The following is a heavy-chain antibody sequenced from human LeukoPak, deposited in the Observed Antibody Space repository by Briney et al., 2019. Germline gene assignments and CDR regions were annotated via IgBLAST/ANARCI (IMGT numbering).Heavy chain of an antibody. CDR2: IYYSGST. CDR3: ARSPSRWRAGFDY. J-gene: IGHJ4*02. CDR1: GGSISSSSYY. Sequence: SETLSLTCTVSGGSISSSSYYWGWIRQPPGKGLEWIGSIYYSGSTYYNPSLKSRVTISVDTSKNQFSLKLSSVTAADTAVYYCARSPSRWRAGFDYWGQGTLVTVSS. V-gene: IGHV4-39*01. D-gene: IGHD4-23*01.